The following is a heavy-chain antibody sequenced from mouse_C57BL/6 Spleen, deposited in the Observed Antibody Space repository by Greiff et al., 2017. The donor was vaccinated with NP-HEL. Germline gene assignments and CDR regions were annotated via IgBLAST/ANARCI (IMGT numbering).Heavy chain of an antibody. J-gene: IGHJ4*01. V-gene: IGHV1-80*01. Sequence: VQLQQSGAELVKPGASVKISCKASGYAFSSYWMNWVKQRPGKGLEWIGQIYPGDGDTNYNGKFKGKATLTADKSSSTAYMQLSSLTSEDSAVYFCARLTLLGDYYAMDYWGQGTSVTVSS. CDR2: IYPGDGDT. CDR3: ARLTLLGDYYAMDY. D-gene: IGHD3-3*01. CDR1: GYAFSSYW.